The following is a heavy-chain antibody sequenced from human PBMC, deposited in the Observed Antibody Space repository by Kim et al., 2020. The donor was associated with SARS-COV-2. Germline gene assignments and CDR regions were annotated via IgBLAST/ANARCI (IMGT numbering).Heavy chain of an antibody. D-gene: IGHD1-1*01. CDR1: GGTFSSYA. J-gene: IGHJ6*03. CDR3: ARTGTMKNYYYYMDV. Sequence: SVKVSCNASGGTFSSYAISWVRQAPGQGLEWMGGIIPIFGTANYAQKFQGRVTITADESTSTAYMELSSLRSEDTAVYYCARTGTMKNYYYYMDVWGKGTTVTVSS. V-gene: IGHV1-69*13. CDR2: IIPIFGTA.